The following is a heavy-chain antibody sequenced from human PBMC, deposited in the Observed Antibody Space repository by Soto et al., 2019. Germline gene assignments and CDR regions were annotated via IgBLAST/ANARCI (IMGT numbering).Heavy chain of an antibody. J-gene: IGHJ4*02. CDR3: AHRPYVSGSRPFDF. D-gene: IGHD3-3*01. CDR2: IYWDDGK. Sequence: ESGPTPVNPTQTLTLTCSFSGFSLTATGVGVGWIRQPPGKALEWLALIYWDDGKRYSPSLEGRLTITKDTSKNQVVLTMTDLDPMDTATYYCAHRPYVSGSRPFDFWGQGALVTVSS. V-gene: IGHV2-5*02. CDR1: GFSLTATGVG.